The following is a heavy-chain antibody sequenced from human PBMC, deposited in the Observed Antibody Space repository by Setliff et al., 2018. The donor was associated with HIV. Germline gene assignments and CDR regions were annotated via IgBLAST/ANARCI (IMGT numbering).Heavy chain of an antibody. V-gene: IGHV1-2*04. D-gene: IGHD3-3*01. CDR2: INPNSGGT. CDR3: ARGGPLEWSYYPRPNWFDP. J-gene: IGHJ5*02. CDR1: GYTFTGYY. Sequence: ASVKVSCKASGYTFTGYYMHWVRQAPGQGLEWMGWINPNSGGTNYAQKFQGWVTVTRDTSISTAYMELSSLRSEDTAVYYCARGGPLEWSYYPRPNWFDPWGQGTLVTVSS.